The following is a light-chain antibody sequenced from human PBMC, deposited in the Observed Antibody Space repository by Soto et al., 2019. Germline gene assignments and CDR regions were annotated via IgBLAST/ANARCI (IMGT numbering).Light chain of an antibody. CDR1: SSDVGGYNY. J-gene: IGLJ2*01. Sequence: QSALTQPASVSGSPGQSITISCTGTSSDVGGYNYVSWYQQHPGKAPKLMIYEVSYRPSGVSNRFSASKSGNTASLTISGLQAEDEADYYCSSYTSSNTLLFGGGTKLTVL. CDR2: EVS. CDR3: SSYTSSNTLL. V-gene: IGLV2-14*01.